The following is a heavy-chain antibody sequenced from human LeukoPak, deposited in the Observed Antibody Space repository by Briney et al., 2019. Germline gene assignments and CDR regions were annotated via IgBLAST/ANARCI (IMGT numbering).Heavy chain of an antibody. CDR3: TTLDVILMLAADHATSYYYYMDV. Sequence: GGSLRLSCAASGFAFMDASMTWVRQAPGKGLEWVGRIKKKTEGGTADYAAPMKGRFTISREDSRNTMYLQINSLNTEDTAVYFCTTLDVILMLAADHATSYYYYMDVWGKGTSVTVSS. D-gene: IGHD3-10*01. CDR2: IKKKTEGGTA. J-gene: IGHJ6*03. CDR1: GFAFMDAS. V-gene: IGHV3-15*01.